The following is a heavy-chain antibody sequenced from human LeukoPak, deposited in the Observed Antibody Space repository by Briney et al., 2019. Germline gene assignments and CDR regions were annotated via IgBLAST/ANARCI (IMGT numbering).Heavy chain of an antibody. CDR2: IYYSGST. J-gene: IGHJ4*02. CDR1: GGSMNRNY. CDR3: ARDENTGTSFDY. D-gene: IGHD1-7*01. V-gene: IGHV4-39*07. Sequence: SETLSLTCNVSGGSMNRNYWSWIRQPPGKGLEWIGSIYYSGSTYYNPSLKSRVTISVDTSKNQFSLKLSSVTAADTAVYYCARDENTGTSFDYWGQGTLVTVSS.